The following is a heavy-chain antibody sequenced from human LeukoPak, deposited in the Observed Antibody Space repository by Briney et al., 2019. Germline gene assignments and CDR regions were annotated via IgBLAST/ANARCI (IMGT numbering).Heavy chain of an antibody. D-gene: IGHD3-3*02. J-gene: IGHJ2*01. V-gene: IGHV4-38-2*02. CDR2: IYHSGTT. Sequence: SETLSLTCTVSGYSISSGYYWGWIRQPPGKGLEWIGSIYHSGTTYYNPSLRSRVTMSVDMSKNQFSLELSSVTAADTAVYYCARDLSIRSNVWGRGTLVTVSS. CDR3: ARDLSIRSNV. CDR1: GYSISSGYY.